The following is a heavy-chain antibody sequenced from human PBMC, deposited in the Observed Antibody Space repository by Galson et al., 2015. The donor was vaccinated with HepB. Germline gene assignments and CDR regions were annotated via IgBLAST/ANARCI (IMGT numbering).Heavy chain of an antibody. CDR2: IIPILGIA. CDR1: GGTFSSYA. J-gene: IGHJ4*02. D-gene: IGHD5-12*01. CDR3: ARAPRGSGYDYFDY. Sequence: SVKVSCQASGGTFSSYAISWVRQAPGQGLEWMGRIIPILGIATYAQKFKGRVTTTADKSTSTAYMELSSLRSEDTAVYYCARAPRGSGYDYFDYWGQGTLVTVSS. V-gene: IGHV1-69*04.